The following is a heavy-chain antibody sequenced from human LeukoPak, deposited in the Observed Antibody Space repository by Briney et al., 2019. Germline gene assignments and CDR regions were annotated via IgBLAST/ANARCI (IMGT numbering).Heavy chain of an antibody. CDR3: ARRYQLLGYDAFDI. J-gene: IGHJ3*02. Sequence: APVKVSCKASGYTFTSYGISWVRQAPGQGLEWMGWISAYNGNTNYAQKLQGRVTMTTDTSTSTAYMELRSLRSDDTAVYYCARRYQLLGYDAFDIWGQGTMVTVSS. D-gene: IGHD2-2*01. V-gene: IGHV1-18*04. CDR2: ISAYNGNT. CDR1: GYTFTSYG.